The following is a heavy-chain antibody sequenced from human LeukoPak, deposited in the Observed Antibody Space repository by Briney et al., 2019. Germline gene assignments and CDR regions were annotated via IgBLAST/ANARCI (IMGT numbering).Heavy chain of an antibody. D-gene: IGHD5-24*01. CDR1: GGSFSGYY. CDR3: ARRRFGYNRYFDY. Sequence: SETLSLTCAVYGGSFSGYYWSWIRQPPGKGLEWIGEINHSGSTNYNPSLKSRVTISVDTSKNQFSLKLSSVTAADTAVYYCARRRFGYNRYFDYWGKGTLVTVSS. CDR2: INHSGST. J-gene: IGHJ4*02. V-gene: IGHV4-34*01.